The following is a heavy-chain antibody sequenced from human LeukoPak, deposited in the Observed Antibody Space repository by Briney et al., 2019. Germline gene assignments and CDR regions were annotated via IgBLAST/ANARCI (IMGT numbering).Heavy chain of an antibody. CDR2: IYTSGST. J-gene: IGHJ6*02. D-gene: IGHD2-15*01. CDR1: GGSISSYY. V-gene: IGHV4-4*07. Sequence: SETLSLTCTVSGGSISSYYWSWIRQPAGKGLEWIGRIYTSGSTNYNPSLKSRVTMSVDTSKNQFSLKLSSVTAADTAVYYCARVGGPHCSGGSCVVSYGMDVWGQGTTVTVSS. CDR3: ARVGGPHCSGGSCVVSYGMDV.